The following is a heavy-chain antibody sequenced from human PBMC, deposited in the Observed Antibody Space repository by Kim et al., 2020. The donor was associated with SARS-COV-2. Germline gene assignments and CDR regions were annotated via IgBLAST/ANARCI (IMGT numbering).Heavy chain of an antibody. D-gene: IGHD3-16*01. CDR2: IYYSGST. Sequence: SETLSLTCTVSGGSISSSSYYWGWIRQPPGKGLEWIGSIYYSGSTYYNPSLKSRVTISVDTSKNQFSLKLSSVTAADTAVYYCARLIDAYSRYFDLWGRGTLVTVSS. V-gene: IGHV4-39*01. CDR3: ARLIDAYSRYFDL. J-gene: IGHJ2*01. CDR1: GGSISSSSYY.